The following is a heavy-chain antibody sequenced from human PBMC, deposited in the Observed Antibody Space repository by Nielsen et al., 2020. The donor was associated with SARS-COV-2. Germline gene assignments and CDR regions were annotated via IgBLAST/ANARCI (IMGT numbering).Heavy chain of an antibody. D-gene: IGHD3-9*01. CDR1: GASITTHY. V-gene: IGHV4-59*11. CDR2: IHYTGST. Sequence: SETLSLTCSVSGASITTHYWGWIRQPPGKGLEWIGYIHYTGSTNYSPSLKSRVTMSVDTSKNQFSLKLSSVTAADTAVYYCAREGFDWHYDYWGQGALVTVSS. J-gene: IGHJ4*02. CDR3: AREGFDWHYDY.